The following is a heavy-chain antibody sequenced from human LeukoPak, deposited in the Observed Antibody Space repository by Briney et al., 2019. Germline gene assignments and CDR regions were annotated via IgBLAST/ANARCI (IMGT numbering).Heavy chain of an antibody. D-gene: IGHD2-15*01. CDR1: GFSFSTYG. CDR3: AQPGYCSGSSCYNWFDP. Sequence: GGSLRLSCAASGFSFSTYGMHWVRQAPGKGLEWVAIISYDGSHKYYADFVKGRFTISRDNSKNTLFLQMNSLRAEDTAVYYCAQPGYCSGSSCYNWFDPWGQGTLVTVSS. V-gene: IGHV3-30*18. J-gene: IGHJ5*02. CDR2: ISYDGSHK.